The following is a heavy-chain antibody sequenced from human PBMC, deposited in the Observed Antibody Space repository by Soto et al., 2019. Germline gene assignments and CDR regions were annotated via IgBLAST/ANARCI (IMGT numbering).Heavy chain of an antibody. V-gene: IGHV5-10-1*01. CDR3: ARLYCSSSTCDSWFDP. D-gene: IGHD2-2*01. CDR2: IDPRDSYT. Sequence: GESLKISCTGFGYTFTTFWISWVRQMPGRGLEWMGRIDPRDSYTNYSPSFQGHVTISGDKSISTVYLQWASLKASDTAMYYCARLYCSSSTCDSWFDPWGQGTLVTV. J-gene: IGHJ5*02. CDR1: GYTFTTFW.